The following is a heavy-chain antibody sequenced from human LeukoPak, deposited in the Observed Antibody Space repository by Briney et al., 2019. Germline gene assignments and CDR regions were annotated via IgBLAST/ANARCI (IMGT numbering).Heavy chain of an antibody. CDR2: ISDSGSA. CDR1: GSSMSSDYY. D-gene: IGHD6-19*01. V-gene: IGHV4-38-2*02. CDR3: ARLPLAVAAYYFDY. Sequence: SETLSLTCTVSGSSMSSDYYWGWIRQPPGKGLEWIGSISDSGSAYYNPSLKSRVVISVDPSKKQFSLKVTSVTAADTAVYYCARLPLAVAAYYFDYWGQGTLVTVSS. J-gene: IGHJ4*02.